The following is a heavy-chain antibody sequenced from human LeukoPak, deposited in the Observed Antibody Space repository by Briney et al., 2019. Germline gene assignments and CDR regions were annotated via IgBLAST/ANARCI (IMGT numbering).Heavy chain of an antibody. CDR1: GGSISSYY. Sequence: SETLSLTCTVSGGSISSYYWSWIRQPPGKGLEWIGYIYYSGSTNYNPSLKSRVTISVDTSKNQFSLKLSSVTAADTAVYYYARIQRITMVRGVIRGGFDPWGQGTLVTVSS. CDR3: ARIQRITMVRGVIRGGFDP. CDR2: IYYSGST. V-gene: IGHV4-59*08. D-gene: IGHD3-10*01. J-gene: IGHJ5*02.